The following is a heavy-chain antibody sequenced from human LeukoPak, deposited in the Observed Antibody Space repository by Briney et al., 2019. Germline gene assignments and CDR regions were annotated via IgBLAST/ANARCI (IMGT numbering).Heavy chain of an antibody. CDR1: GYSFTGYF. CDR2: IDPNSGDT. J-gene: IGHJ4*02. D-gene: IGHD3-22*01. V-gene: IGHV1-2*02. Sequence: GASVKVSCKASGYSFTGYFIHWVRRAPGQGLEWMGCIDPNSGDTKYAQKFQGRVSMPRDTSTRTAYMELSRLRSDDTAVYFCARSGSTGYSLDYWGQGTLVTVSS. CDR3: ARSGSTGYSLDY.